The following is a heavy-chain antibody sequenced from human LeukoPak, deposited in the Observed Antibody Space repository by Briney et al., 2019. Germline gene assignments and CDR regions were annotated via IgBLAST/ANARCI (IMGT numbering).Heavy chain of an antibody. CDR1: GFTFSSYA. V-gene: IGHV3-23*01. Sequence: GGSLRLSCAASGFTFSSYAMSWVRQAPGKGLEWVSAISGSGGSTYYADSVKGRFTISRDNAKNSLYLQMNSLRAEDTAVYYCAREGGSYLNFDYWGQGTLVTVSS. CDR3: AREGGSYLNFDY. D-gene: IGHD1-26*01. J-gene: IGHJ4*02. CDR2: ISGSGGST.